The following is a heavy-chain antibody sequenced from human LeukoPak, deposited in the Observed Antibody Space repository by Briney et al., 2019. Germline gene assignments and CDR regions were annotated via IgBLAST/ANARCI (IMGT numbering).Heavy chain of an antibody. CDR1: GGSISSGSYY. D-gene: IGHD3-9*01. Sequence: SQTLPLTCTVSGGSISSGSYYWGWIRQPPGKGLEWIGSIYHSGSTYYNPSLKSRVTISVDTSKNQFSLKLSSVTAADTAVYYCARIEMTGYYLSDGSFWFDPWGQGTLVTVSS. CDR2: IYHSGST. J-gene: IGHJ5*02. V-gene: IGHV4-39*07. CDR3: ARIEMTGYYLSDGSFWFDP.